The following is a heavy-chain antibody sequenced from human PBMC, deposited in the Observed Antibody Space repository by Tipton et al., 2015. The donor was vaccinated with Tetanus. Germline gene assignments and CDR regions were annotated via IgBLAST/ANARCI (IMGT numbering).Heavy chain of an antibody. D-gene: IGHD3-10*01. Sequence: TLSLTCTVSGGLITTGGYSWGWIRQPPGQGLEWLGYIYQTDSTYYNPSVRSRLTLSLQRSKNQFSLKMSSVTAADTAVYYCARWGDASGSTNLYAFDIWGQGTMVSVSS. J-gene: IGHJ3*02. CDR1: GGLITTGGYS. CDR3: ARWGDASGSTNLYAFDI. V-gene: IGHV4-30-2*02. CDR2: IYQTDST.